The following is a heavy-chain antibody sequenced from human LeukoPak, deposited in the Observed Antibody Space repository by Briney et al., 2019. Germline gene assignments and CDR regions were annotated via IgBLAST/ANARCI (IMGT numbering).Heavy chain of an antibody. Sequence: GGSLRLSCAASGFTFSSYWMHWVRQVPGKGLVWVSRINTDGSTTSYAASVKGRFTISRDDAKSSLYLQMNSLRAEDTAVYYCARRNAMDVWGQGTTVIVFS. CDR2: INTDGSTT. CDR1: GFTFSSYW. J-gene: IGHJ6*02. CDR3: ARRNAMDV. V-gene: IGHV3-74*01.